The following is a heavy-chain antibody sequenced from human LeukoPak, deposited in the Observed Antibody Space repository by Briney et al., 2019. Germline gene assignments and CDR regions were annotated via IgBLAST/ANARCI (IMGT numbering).Heavy chain of an antibody. J-gene: IGHJ4*02. CDR2: ISNDGSNK. D-gene: IGHD3-10*01. V-gene: IGHV3-30*18. Sequence: GGSLRLSCAASGFTFSSYGMHWVRQAPGQGLEWVAAISNDGSNKYYAESVNGRFTISRDDSKNTLYLLVNTLRGDDTAVYYCAKEMGSRSSLFYFDYWGQGTLLTVSS. CDR3: AKEMGSRSSLFYFDY. CDR1: GFTFSSYG.